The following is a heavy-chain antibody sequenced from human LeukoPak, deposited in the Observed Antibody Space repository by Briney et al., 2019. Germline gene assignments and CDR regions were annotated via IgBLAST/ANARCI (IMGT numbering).Heavy chain of an antibody. CDR2: IYTSGST. D-gene: IGHD2-2*01. CDR1: GGSISSYY. Sequence: SETLSLTCTVSGGSISSYYWSWIRQPAGKGLEWIGRIYTSGSTNYNPSLKSRVTMSVDTSKNQFSLKLSSVTAADTAVYYCARAKTSYCSSTSCYAVGDYYYYYYMDVWGKGTTATVSS. V-gene: IGHV4-4*07. CDR3: ARAKTSYCSSTSCYAVGDYYYYYYMDV. J-gene: IGHJ6*03.